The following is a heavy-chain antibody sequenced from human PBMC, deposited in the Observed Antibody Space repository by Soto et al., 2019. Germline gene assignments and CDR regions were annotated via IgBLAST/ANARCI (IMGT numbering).Heavy chain of an antibody. CDR1: GYNFSRYW. CDR3: ARLDSPGITMIVVVFGGMDV. D-gene: IGHD3-22*01. Sequence: GGALKISCKGSGYNFSRYWSGWVRQKPGKGLEGIGIIYPGDSDTRYSPSFQGQVTSSADKSISTAYLQWSSLKASDTAMYYCARLDSPGITMIVVVFGGMDVWGQGTTVTVSS. CDR2: IYPGDSDT. V-gene: IGHV5-51*01. J-gene: IGHJ6*02.